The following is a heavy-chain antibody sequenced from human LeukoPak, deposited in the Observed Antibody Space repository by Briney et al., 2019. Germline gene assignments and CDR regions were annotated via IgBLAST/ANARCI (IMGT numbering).Heavy chain of an antibody. Sequence: GGSLRLSCAASGFTLSSYSMNWVRQAPGKGLEWVSYISSSSSTIYYADSVKGRFTISRDNAKNSLYLQMNSLRAEDTAVYYCARDTDCSSTSCYMYYYYYMDVWGKGTTVTVSS. V-gene: IGHV3-48*04. J-gene: IGHJ6*03. CDR1: GFTLSSYS. CDR2: ISSSSSTI. CDR3: ARDTDCSSTSCYMYYYYYMDV. D-gene: IGHD2-2*02.